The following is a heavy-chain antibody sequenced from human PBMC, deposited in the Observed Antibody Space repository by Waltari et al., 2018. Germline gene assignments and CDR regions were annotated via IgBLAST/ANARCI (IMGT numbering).Heavy chain of an antibody. V-gene: IGHV3-23*04. CDR2: ISGSGCST. CDR3: AKVRLGYCSSTSCSYYYYYGMDV. D-gene: IGHD2-2*01. CDR1: GFTFSSYA. Sequence: EVQLVESGGGLVQPGGSLRLSCAASGFTFSSYAMSWVRQAPGKGLEWVSAISGSGCSTYYADSVKGRFTISRDNSKNTLYLQMNSLRAEDTAVYYCAKVRLGYCSSTSCSYYYYYGMDVWGQGTTVTVSS. J-gene: IGHJ6*02.